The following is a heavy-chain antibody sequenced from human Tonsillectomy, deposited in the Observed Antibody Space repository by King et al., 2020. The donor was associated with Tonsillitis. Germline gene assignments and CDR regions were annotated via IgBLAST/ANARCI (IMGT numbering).Heavy chain of an antibody. CDR2: INHSGST. CDR1: GGSFSTYY. J-gene: IGHJ4*02. D-gene: IGHD3-3*01. CDR3: ARGSLTIFGVAPHY. V-gene: IGHV4-34*01. Sequence: VQLQQWGAGLLKPSETLSLTCAVYGGSFSTYYWSWIRQPPGKGLEWIGEINHSGSTNYNPSLKSRVTISVDTSKNQFSLKVSSVTAAYTALYYCARGSLTIFGVAPHYWGQGTLVTVSS.